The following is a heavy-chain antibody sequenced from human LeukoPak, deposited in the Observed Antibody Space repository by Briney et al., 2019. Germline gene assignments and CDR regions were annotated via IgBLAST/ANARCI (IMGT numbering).Heavy chain of an antibody. J-gene: IGHJ3*02. CDR2: IYYSGST. V-gene: IGHV4-59*01. D-gene: IGHD4-17*01. Sequence: SETLSLTCTVSGGSISSYYWSWIRQPPGKGLEWIGYIYYSGSTNYNPSLKSRVTISVDTSKNQFSLKLSSVTAADTAVYYCARVRSTVTKKRGGAFDIWGQGTMVTVSS. CDR1: GGSISSYY. CDR3: ARVRSTVTKKRGGAFDI.